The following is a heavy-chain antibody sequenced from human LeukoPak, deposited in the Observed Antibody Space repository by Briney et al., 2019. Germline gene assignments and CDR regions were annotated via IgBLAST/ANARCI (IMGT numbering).Heavy chain of an antibody. CDR2: IYSGGGT. D-gene: IGHD6-6*01. Sequence: GGSLRLSCAASGFTVGSNYMNWVRQAPGKGLEWVSVIYSGGGTYYADSVKGRFTISRDNSKNTLYLEMSSLRAEDTAVYYCARVGSSSSLGFDYWGQGTLVTVSS. J-gene: IGHJ4*02. V-gene: IGHV3-53*01. CDR3: ARVGSSSSLGFDY. CDR1: GFTVGSNY.